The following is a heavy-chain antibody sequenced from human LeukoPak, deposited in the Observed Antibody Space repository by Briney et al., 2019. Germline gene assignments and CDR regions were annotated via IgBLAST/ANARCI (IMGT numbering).Heavy chain of an antibody. D-gene: IGHD2-21*02. Sequence: ASLRVSCTPSGYTFTGYYMHWVPQAPGQGLEWMRWINPNSGGTNYAQKFQGRVTMTRDTSISTAYMELSRLRSDDTAVYYCTCGGTALDYWGQGTLVSVSS. CDR1: GYTFTGYY. J-gene: IGHJ4*02. CDR3: TCGGTALDY. V-gene: IGHV1-2*02. CDR2: INPNSGGT.